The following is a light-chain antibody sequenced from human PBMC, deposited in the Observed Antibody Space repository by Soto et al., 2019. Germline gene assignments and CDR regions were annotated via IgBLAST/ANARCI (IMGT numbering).Light chain of an antibody. CDR1: QSVSSNY. Sequence: EIVLMQSPGTLSLSPGERATLSCRASQSVSSNYLAWYQQKPGQAPRLLIDGASRRATGIPDRFTGSGSGTDFTLTISRLEHEDIAVYYCQRYGSSPPLTFGGGTRVEI. CDR3: QRYGSSPPLT. J-gene: IGKJ4*01. V-gene: IGKV3-20*01. CDR2: GAS.